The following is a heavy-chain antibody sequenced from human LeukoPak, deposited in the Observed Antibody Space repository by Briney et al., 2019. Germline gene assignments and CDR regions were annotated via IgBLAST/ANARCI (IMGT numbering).Heavy chain of an antibody. CDR2: IKQDGSDK. CDR1: GFTFSDYW. J-gene: IGHJ4*02. CDR3: ARGGRHTVTTIVCDHLDY. V-gene: IGHV3-7*01. Sequence: GGSLRLSCGVSGFTFSDYWMSWVRQAPGKGLEWVASIKQDGSDKYYVDPVKGRFTISRDNAKKSQYLQMSSLRVEDTAVYYCARGGRHTVTTIVCDHLDYWGQGTLVTVSS. D-gene: IGHD4-17*01.